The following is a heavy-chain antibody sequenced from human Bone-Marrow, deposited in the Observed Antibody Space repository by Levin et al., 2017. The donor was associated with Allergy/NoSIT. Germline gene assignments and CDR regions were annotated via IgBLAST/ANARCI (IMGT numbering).Heavy chain of an antibody. CDR3: AKAVAGTGTPHL. J-gene: IGHJ4*02. D-gene: IGHD6-19*01. CDR2: IWYDGSDK. CDR1: GFTFSSYG. Sequence: AGGSLRLSCAASGFTFSSYGMHWVRQAPGKGLEWVAVIWYDGSDKYYVDSVKGRFTISRDNSKKTLYLQMNSLRAADTAVYYCAKAVAGTGTPHLWGQGTLVTVSS. V-gene: IGHV3-33*06.